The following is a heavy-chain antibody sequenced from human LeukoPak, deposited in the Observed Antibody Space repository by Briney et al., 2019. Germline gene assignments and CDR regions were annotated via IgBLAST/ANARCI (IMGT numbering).Heavy chain of an antibody. Sequence: GGSLRLSCAASGFTFSSYGMHWVRQAPGKGLEWVAVIWYDGSNKYYADSVKGRFTISRDNSKNTLYLQMNSLRAEDTAVYYCARDLTTAMATGFDYWGQGTLVTVSS. D-gene: IGHD5-18*01. J-gene: IGHJ4*02. V-gene: IGHV3-33*01. CDR3: ARDLTTAMATGFDY. CDR2: IWYDGSNK. CDR1: GFTFSSYG.